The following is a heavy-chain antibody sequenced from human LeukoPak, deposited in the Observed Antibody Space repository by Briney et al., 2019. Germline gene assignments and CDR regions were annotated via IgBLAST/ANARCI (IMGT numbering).Heavy chain of an antibody. CDR3: ATKRQQHDYYYYYMDV. J-gene: IGHJ6*03. V-gene: IGHV1-24*01. Sequence: GASVKVSCKVSGYTLTELSMHWVRQAPGKGLEWMGGFDPEDGETIYAQKFQGRVTMTEDTSTDTAYMELSSLRSEDTAVYYCATKRQQHDYYYYYMDVWGKGTTVTVSS. CDR2: FDPEDGET. D-gene: IGHD6-13*01. CDR1: GYTLTELS.